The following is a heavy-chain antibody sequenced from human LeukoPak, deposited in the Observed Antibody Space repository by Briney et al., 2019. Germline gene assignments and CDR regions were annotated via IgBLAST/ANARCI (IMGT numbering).Heavy chain of an antibody. V-gene: IGHV5-51*01. CDR2: IHPSDSDT. CDR1: GYSFTNHW. J-gene: IGHJ4*02. CDR3: ARGITAAAVTKFDY. Sequence: GESLKISCKGFGYSFTNHWIGWVRQMPGKGLEWMGIIHPSDSDTRYSPSFQGQVTISADRSVSTAYLQWSGLKASDSAMYYCARGITAAAVTKFDYWGQGTLVTVSS. D-gene: IGHD6-13*01.